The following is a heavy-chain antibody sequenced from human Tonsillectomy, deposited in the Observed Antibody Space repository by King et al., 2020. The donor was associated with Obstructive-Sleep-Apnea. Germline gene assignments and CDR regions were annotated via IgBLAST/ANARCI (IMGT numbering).Heavy chain of an antibody. Sequence: QLQESGPGLVKPSQTLSLTCTVSGGSISSGDYYWSWIRQPPGKGLEWIGYIYYSGSTYYNPSLKSRVSILVDTSKNQFSLKLSSVTAADTAVYYCARVDVGSGSYYDGWYFDLWGRGTLVTVSS. J-gene: IGHJ2*01. V-gene: IGHV4-30-4*01. CDR1: GGSISSGDYY. CDR3: ARVDVGSGSYYDGWYFDL. D-gene: IGHD3-10*01. CDR2: IYYSGST.